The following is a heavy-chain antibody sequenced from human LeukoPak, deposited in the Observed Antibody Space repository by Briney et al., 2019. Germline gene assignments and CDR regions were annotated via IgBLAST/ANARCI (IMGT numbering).Heavy chain of an antibody. J-gene: IGHJ4*01. CDR1: GGSISSGGYS. Sequence: SETLSLTCAVSGGSISSGGYSWSWIRQPPGKGLEWIGYIFHTGSTYHNPSLKSRVTISMDTSKNQFSLKLTSVAAADTAVYYCARGDVGYFDYWGHGSLVTVSS. D-gene: IGHD1-26*01. CDR2: IFHTGST. CDR3: ARGDVGYFDY. V-gene: IGHV4-30-2*01.